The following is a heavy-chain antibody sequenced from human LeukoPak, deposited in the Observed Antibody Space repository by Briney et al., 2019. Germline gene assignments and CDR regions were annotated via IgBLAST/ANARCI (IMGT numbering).Heavy chain of an antibody. Sequence: GGSLRLSCAASGFTFDDYAMHWVRQAPGKGLEWVSGISWNSGSIGYADSVRGRFTISRDNAKNSLYLQMNSPRAEDMALYYCAKDAGSGYSYGDYFDYWGQGTLVTVSS. D-gene: IGHD5-18*01. CDR1: GFTFDDYA. J-gene: IGHJ4*02. V-gene: IGHV3-9*03. CDR3: AKDAGSGYSYGDYFDY. CDR2: ISWNSGSI.